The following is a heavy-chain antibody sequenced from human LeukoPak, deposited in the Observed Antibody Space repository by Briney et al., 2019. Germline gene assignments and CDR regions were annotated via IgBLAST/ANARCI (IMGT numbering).Heavy chain of an antibody. CDR3: ARPRFASGWYAAFDF. CDR2: ISNSGNT. V-gene: IGHV4-59*08. CDR1: GASISDYY. Sequence: NPTETLSLTCTVSGASISDYYWTWIRQPPGKGLEWIGYISNSGNTNYNPSLKSRVTISVDTSKNQFSLKLNSVTAADTAVYCCARPRFASGWYAAFDFWGQGTMVTVSP. D-gene: IGHD6-19*01. J-gene: IGHJ3*01.